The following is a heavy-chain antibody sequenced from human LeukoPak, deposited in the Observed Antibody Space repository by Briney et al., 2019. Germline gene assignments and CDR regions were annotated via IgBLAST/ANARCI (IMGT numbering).Heavy chain of an antibody. J-gene: IGHJ6*03. V-gene: IGHV4-38-2*01. CDR1: GHSISSGYY. CDR3: AGVVAPTDYYYIDV. Sequence: PSETLSLTCSVSGHSISSGYYWGWIRQPPGKGLEWIGTMYHRGSTYYNPSLKSRVTMSGDTSKNHFSLKLSSVIAADTAVYYCAGVVAPTDYYYIDVWGKGTTITVSS. CDR2: MYHRGST. D-gene: IGHD2-15*01.